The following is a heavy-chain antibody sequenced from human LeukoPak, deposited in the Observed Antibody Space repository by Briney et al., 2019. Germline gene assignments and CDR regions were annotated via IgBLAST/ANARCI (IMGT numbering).Heavy chain of an antibody. CDR3: AKRVGSYYFDS. J-gene: IGHJ4*02. Sequence: GGSLRLSCAASGFTFSTYAMSWVRQAPGKGLELVSYISGSVGSTYYADPLKGRFTLSRYNSTNTLYLQMNSLRAQDTALYICAKRVGSYYFDSWGQGNLVTVSS. V-gene: IGHV3-23*01. CDR2: ISGSVGST. CDR1: GFTFSTYA. D-gene: IGHD3-10*01.